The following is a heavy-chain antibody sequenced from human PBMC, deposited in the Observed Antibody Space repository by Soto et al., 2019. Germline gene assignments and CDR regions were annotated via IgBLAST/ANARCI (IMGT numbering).Heavy chain of an antibody. J-gene: IGHJ5*02. V-gene: IGHV1-69*02. CDR1: GGTFSSYT. CDR3: ASYNASLAPTTWFDP. D-gene: IGHD1-20*01. Sequence: QVQLVQSGAEVKKPGSSVKVSCKASGGTFSSYTISWVRQAPGQGLEWMGRIIPILGIANYAQKFQGRVTITADKSTSTAYMELSSLRSEDTAVYYCASYNASLAPTTWFDPWGQGTLVTVSS. CDR2: IIPILGIA.